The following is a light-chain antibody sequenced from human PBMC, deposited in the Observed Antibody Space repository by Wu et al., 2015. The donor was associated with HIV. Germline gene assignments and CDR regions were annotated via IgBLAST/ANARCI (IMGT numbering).Light chain of an antibody. V-gene: IGKV1-12*01. CDR2: AAS. Sequence: DIQMTQSPSSVSASVGDRVTITCRASQDISRWLAWYQQKPGKAPTLLIYAASNLETGVPSRFSGSASGTDFALTITSLQPEDVATYYCQKYNTAPWTFGQGTKVEMK. CDR3: QKYNTAPWT. CDR1: QDISRW. J-gene: IGKJ1*01.